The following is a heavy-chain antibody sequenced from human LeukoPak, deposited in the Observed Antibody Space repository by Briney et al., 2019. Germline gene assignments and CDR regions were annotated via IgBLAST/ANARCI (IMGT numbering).Heavy chain of an antibody. CDR2: ISGSGGST. CDR1: GFTFSSYA. D-gene: IGHD5-24*01. Sequence: GGSLRLSCAASGFTFSSYAMSWVRQAPGKGLEWVSVISGSGGSTYYADSVKGRFTISRDNSKNTLYLQMNSLRAEDTAVYYCARETPRRGETRDGYRWGQGTLVTVSS. V-gene: IGHV3-23*01. J-gene: IGHJ4*02. CDR3: ARETPRRGETRDGYR.